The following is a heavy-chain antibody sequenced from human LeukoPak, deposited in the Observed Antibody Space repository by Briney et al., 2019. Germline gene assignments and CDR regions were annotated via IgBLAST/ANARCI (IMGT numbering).Heavy chain of an antibody. D-gene: IGHD1-14*01. CDR2: MNPNSGNT. CDR1: GYTFTSYD. J-gene: IGHJ6*03. Sequence: ASVKVSCKASGYTFTSYDINWVRQATGQGLEWMGWMNPNSGNTGYAQKFQGRVTITRNTSISTAYMELSSLRSEDTAVYYCARHTSTAHNQKSYYYYMDVWGKGTTVTISS. V-gene: IGHV1-8*03. CDR3: ARHTSTAHNQKSYYYYMDV.